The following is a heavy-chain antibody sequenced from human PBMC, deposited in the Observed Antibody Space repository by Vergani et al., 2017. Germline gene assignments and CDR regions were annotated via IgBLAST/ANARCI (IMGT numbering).Heavy chain of an antibody. J-gene: IGHJ4*02. Sequence: QVQLVESGGGVVQPGRSLRLSCAASGFTFSSYAMHWVRQAPGKGLEWVAVISYDGSNKYYADSVKGRFTISRDNSKNTLYLQMNSLRAEDTAVDYCAGDLYYGGNSAGSLGYWGQGTLVTVSS. CDR3: AGDLYYGGNSAGSLGY. D-gene: IGHD4-23*01. CDR2: ISYDGSNK. CDR1: GFTFSSYA. V-gene: IGHV3-30-3*01.